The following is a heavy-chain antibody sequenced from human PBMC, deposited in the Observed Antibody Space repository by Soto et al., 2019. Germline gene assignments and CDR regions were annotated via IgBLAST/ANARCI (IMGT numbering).Heavy chain of an antibody. CDR1: GFTFSSYA. Sequence: EVQLLESGGGLGQPGGSLRLSCAASGFTFSSYAMTWVRQAPGRGLEWVSAISGSGSPTYYADSVKGRFTISRDNSKNTLYLQMNSRRADDTAGYYWARDMSGGTYNYYYGMDVWGQGTTVTVSS. J-gene: IGHJ6*02. D-gene: IGHD1-26*01. CDR3: ARDMSGGTYNYYYGMDV. V-gene: IGHV3-23*01. CDR2: ISGSGSPT.